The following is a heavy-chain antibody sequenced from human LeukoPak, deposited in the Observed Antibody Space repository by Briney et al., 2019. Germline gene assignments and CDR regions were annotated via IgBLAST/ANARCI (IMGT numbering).Heavy chain of an antibody. Sequence: GGSLRLSRAASGFTFSSYWMHWVRQTPGKGLVWVSRINGAGSSISYADSVKGRLTISRDNAKNTLYLQMNNLRAEDTAVYYCAIGGDYKNDYWGQGTLVTVFS. CDR3: AIGGDYKNDY. V-gene: IGHV3-74*01. D-gene: IGHD4-17*01. CDR2: INGAGSSI. CDR1: GFTFSSYW. J-gene: IGHJ4*02.